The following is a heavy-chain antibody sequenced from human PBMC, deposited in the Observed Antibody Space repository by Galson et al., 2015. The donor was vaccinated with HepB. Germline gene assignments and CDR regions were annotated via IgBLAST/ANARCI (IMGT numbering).Heavy chain of an antibody. V-gene: IGHV3-48*04. D-gene: IGHD3-22*01. Sequence: SLRLSCAASGFTFSSYSMNWVRQAPGKGLEWVSYISSSSSTIYYADSVKGRFTISRDNAKNSLYLQMNSLRAEDTAVYYCARDTASYYYDSSGYNDAFDIWGQGTMVTVSS. J-gene: IGHJ3*02. CDR1: GFTFSSYS. CDR3: ARDTASYYYDSSGYNDAFDI. CDR2: ISSSSSTI.